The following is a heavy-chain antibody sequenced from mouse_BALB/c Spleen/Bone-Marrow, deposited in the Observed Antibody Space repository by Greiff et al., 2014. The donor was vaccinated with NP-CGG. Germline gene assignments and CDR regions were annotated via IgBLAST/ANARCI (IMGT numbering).Heavy chain of an antibody. CDR1: GYTFTDYW. CDR2: IDTSDSYT. Sequence: VQVVESGAELVMPGASVKMSCKASGYTFTDYWMHWVKQRPGQGLEWIGAIDTSDSYTNYNQKFKGKATLTVDKSSSTAYMQLSSLTSEDSAVYYCARSDYRYDPFAYWGQGTLVTVSA. V-gene: IGHV1-69*01. D-gene: IGHD2-14*01. CDR3: ARSDYRYDPFAY. J-gene: IGHJ3*01.